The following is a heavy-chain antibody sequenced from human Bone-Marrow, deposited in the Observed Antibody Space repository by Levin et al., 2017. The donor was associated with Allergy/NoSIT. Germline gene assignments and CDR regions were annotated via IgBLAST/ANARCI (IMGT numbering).Heavy chain of an antibody. V-gene: IGHV1-2*03. Sequence: LAASVKVSCKASGYAFSGYYVHWIRQAPGQGLEWMALINPHSGDTDSSPKFQGRLTVTRDTSINTAYMDLRSLTSDDTAVYFCARGTYLAVTGPDLEYWGQGTLVTVSS. CDR2: INPHSGDT. D-gene: IGHD2-21*02. CDR3: ARGTYLAVTGPDLEY. J-gene: IGHJ4*02. CDR1: GYAFSGYY.